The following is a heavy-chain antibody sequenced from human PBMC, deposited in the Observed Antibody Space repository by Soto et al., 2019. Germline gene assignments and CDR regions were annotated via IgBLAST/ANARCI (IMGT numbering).Heavy chain of an antibody. Sequence: GGSLRLSCAASGFTFSDYYMSWIRQAPGKGLEWVSYISSSGSTIYYADSVKGRFTISRDNAKNSLYLQMNSLRAEDTAVYYCASLLVVPAALYYYGMDVWGQGTTVTVSS. CDR2: ISSSGSTI. V-gene: IGHV3-11*01. D-gene: IGHD2-2*01. J-gene: IGHJ6*02. CDR3: ASLLVVPAALYYYGMDV. CDR1: GFTFSDYY.